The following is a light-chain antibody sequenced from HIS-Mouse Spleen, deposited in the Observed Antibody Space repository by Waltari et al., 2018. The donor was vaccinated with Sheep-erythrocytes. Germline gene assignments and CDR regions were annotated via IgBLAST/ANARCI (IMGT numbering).Light chain of an antibody. Sequence: AIQMTQSTTSLSASVGNSVTITCRASQGIRNYLGWYQQKPGKVLKLLIYAASSLQSGVPSRFSGSGSGTDFTLTISSLQPEDFATYYCLQDYNYPYTFGQGTKLEIK. V-gene: IGKV1-6*01. CDR1: QGIRNY. J-gene: IGKJ2*01. CDR2: AAS. CDR3: LQDYNYPYT.